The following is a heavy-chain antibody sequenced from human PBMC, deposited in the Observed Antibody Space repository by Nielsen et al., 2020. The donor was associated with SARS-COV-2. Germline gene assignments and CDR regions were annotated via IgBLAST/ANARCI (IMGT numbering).Heavy chain of an antibody. J-gene: IGHJ6*03. CDR3: ARVKYDILTGLFRDYYYYYMDV. D-gene: IGHD3-9*01. Sequence: WIRQPPGKGLEWIGSIYYSGSTYYNPSLKSRVIISVDTSKNQFSLKLSSVTAADTAVYYCARVKYDILTGLFRDYYYYYMDVWGKGTTVTVSS. CDR2: IYYSGST. V-gene: IGHV4-39*07.